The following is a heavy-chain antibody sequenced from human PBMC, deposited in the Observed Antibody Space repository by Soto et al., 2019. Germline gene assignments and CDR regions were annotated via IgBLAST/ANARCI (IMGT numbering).Heavy chain of an antibody. CDR3: ASDLPAEYCSGGSCYAANAFDI. Sequence: QVQLVQSGAEVKKPGSSVKVSCKASGGTFSSYTISRVRQAPGQGLEWMGRIIPILGIANYAQKFQGRVTITADKSTSTAYMELSSLRSEDTAVYYCASDLPAEYCSGGSCYAANAFDIWGQGTMVTVSS. D-gene: IGHD2-15*01. CDR1: GGTFSSYT. V-gene: IGHV1-69*09. J-gene: IGHJ3*02. CDR2: IIPILGIA.